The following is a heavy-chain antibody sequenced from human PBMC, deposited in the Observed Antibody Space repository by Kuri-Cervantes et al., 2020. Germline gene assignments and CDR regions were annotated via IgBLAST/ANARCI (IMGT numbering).Heavy chain of an antibody. CDR1: GFTFSSYA. CDR2: IWYDGSNK. J-gene: IGHJ5*02. V-gene: IGHV3-33*08. CDR3: ARDNYGSGSYFLIGGRGFDP. D-gene: IGHD3-10*01. Sequence: GESLKISCAASGFTFSSYAMHWVRQAPGKGLEWVAVIWYDGSNKYYADSVKGRFTISRDNSKNTLYLQMNSLRAEDTAVYYCARDNYGSGSYFLIGGRGFDPWGQGTLVTVSS.